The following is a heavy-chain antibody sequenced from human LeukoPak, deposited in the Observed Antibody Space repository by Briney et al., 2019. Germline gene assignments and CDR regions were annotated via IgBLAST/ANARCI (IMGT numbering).Heavy chain of an antibody. V-gene: IGHV1-69*05. CDR2: IIPIFGTA. J-gene: IGHJ5*02. CDR3: ARGPGYYDFWSGLNWFDP. CDR1: GGTFSSYA. Sequence: SVKVSCKASGGTFSSYAISWVRQAPGQGLEWMGGIIPIFGTANYAQKFQGRVTITTDESTSTAYMELSSLRSEDTAVYYCARGPGYYDFWSGLNWFDPWGQGTLVTVSS. D-gene: IGHD3-3*01.